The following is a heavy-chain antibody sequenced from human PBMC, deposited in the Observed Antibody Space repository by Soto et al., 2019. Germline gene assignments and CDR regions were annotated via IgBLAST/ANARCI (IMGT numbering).Heavy chain of an antibody. D-gene: IGHD4-17*01. V-gene: IGHV1-8*01. CDR1: GYTFTSYD. Sequence: GASVKVSCKASGYTFTSYDINWLRQATGQGLEWMGWMNPNSGNTGYAQKFQGRVTMTRNTSISTAYMELSSLRSEDTAVYYCARATNYGEYEGGWFDPWGQGTLVTVSS. J-gene: IGHJ5*02. CDR2: MNPNSGNT. CDR3: ARATNYGEYEGGWFDP.